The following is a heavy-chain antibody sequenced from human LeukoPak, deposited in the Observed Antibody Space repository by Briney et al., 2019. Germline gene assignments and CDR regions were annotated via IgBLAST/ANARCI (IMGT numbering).Heavy chain of an antibody. CDR3: ARVVYYGSGSGVFDY. CDR2: INPNSGGT. D-gene: IGHD3-10*01. CDR1: GYTFTGYY. Sequence: GASVTVSCKASGYTFTGYYMHWVRQAPGQGLEWMGWINPNSGGTNYAQKFQGRVTMTRDTSISTAYMGLSRLRSDDTAVYYCARVVYYGSGSGVFDYWGQGTLVTVSS. J-gene: IGHJ4*02. V-gene: IGHV1-2*02.